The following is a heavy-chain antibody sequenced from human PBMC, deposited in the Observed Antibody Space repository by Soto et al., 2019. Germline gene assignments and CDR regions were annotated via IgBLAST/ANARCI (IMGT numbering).Heavy chain of an antibody. CDR1: GYTLTELS. Sequence: QVQLVQSGAEVKKPGASVKVSCKVSGYTLTELSMHWVRQAPGRGLEWMGGFDPEDGETIQAQKFQGRVTMTEDTSTDTAXXEXSXPRPEDTAVYYCATSGRGVFYCNYRLDYYYYSGMDVWGQGTTVTVSS. V-gene: IGHV1-24*01. D-gene: IGHD4-4*01. J-gene: IGHJ6*02. CDR3: ATSGRGVFYCNYRLDYYYYSGMDV. CDR2: FDPEDGET.